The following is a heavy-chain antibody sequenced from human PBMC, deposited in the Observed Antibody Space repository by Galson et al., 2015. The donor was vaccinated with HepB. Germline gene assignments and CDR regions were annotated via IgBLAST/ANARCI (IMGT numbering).Heavy chain of an antibody. D-gene: IGHD3-10*01. CDR3: ARDGFGADLFDY. V-gene: IGHV3-21*01. J-gene: IGHJ4*02. CDR1: GFTFSSYS. CDR2: ISSSSSYI. Sequence: SLRLSCAASGFTFSSYSMNWVRQAPGQGLEWVSSISSSSSYIYYADSVKGRFTISRDNAKNSLYLQMNSLRAEDTAVYYCARDGFGADLFDYWGQGTLVTVSS.